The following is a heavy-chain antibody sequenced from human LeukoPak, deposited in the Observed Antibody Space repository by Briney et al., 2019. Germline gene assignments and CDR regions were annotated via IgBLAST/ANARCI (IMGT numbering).Heavy chain of an antibody. CDR3: ARDPNYYDSSGPPDY. D-gene: IGHD3-22*01. J-gene: IGHJ4*02. V-gene: IGHV1-2*02. Sequence: ASVKVSCKASGYTFTSYYMHWVRQAPGQGLEWMGWINPNSGGTNYAQKFQGRVTMTRDTSISTAYMELGRLRSDDTAVYYCARDPNYYDSSGPPDYWGQGTLVTVSS. CDR1: GYTFTSYY. CDR2: INPNSGGT.